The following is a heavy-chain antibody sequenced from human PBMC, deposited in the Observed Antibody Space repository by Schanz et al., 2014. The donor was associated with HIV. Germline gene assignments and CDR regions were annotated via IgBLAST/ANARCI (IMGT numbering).Heavy chain of an antibody. D-gene: IGHD2-2*02. Sequence: VQLQESGPGLVKPSETLSLTCSVSGGSISNNFCNWIRQSPGKGLEWIGNVFSNGATKYNPSLQSRVTITVDTSQNQSSLKLSSVTAADTAVYYCARGIRRDCSSPSCNTGWFDPWGQGTLVTVSS. CDR2: VFSNGAT. V-gene: IGHV4-59*12. J-gene: IGHJ5*02. CDR1: GGSISNNF. CDR3: ARGIRRDCSSPSCNTGWFDP.